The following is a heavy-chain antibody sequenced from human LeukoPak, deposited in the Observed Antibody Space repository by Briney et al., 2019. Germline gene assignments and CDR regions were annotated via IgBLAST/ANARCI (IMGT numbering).Heavy chain of an antibody. CDR3: AKEVGGGRSYSVFDC. V-gene: IGHV3-43*02. CDR1: GFTFDDYA. J-gene: IGHJ4*02. CDR2: VSGSGGTT. Sequence: GGSLRLSCAASGFTFDDYAMHWVRQAPGMGLEWASLVSGSGGTTDYADSVRGRFTISRDNSKNSLYLQMNSLSPEDTAFYYCAKEVGGGRSYSVFDCWGQGTLVTVSS. D-gene: IGHD2-15*01.